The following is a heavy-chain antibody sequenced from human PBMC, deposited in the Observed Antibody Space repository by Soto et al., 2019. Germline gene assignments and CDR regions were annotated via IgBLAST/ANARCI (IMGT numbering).Heavy chain of an antibody. Sequence: QVQLQQWGAGPVKPLETLSLTCGVSGGSFRGYYWAWSRQSPGKGMEWIGEINDRGSINYNPYLKSRVSIAVDTSKNHYSLNLRSVTAADTAVYDCARESHDILTGPPWVWYFDLWGRGTLVTVSS. D-gene: IGHD3-9*01. CDR3: ARESHDILTGPPWVWYFDL. CDR2: INDRGSI. CDR1: GGSFRGYY. V-gene: IGHV4-34*01. J-gene: IGHJ2*01.